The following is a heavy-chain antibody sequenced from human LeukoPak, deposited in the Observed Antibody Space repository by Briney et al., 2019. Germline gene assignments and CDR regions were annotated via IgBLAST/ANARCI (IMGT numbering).Heavy chain of an antibody. CDR2: IYYSGST. CDR1: GGSISSSSYY. CDR3: ARLSTATPHAFDL. J-gene: IGHJ3*01. V-gene: IGHV4-39*01. Sequence: SETLSLTCTVSGGSISSSSYYWGWIRQPPGKGLEWIGSIYYSGSTYYNPSLKSRVTISVDTSKNQFSLKLSSVTAADTAVYYCARLSTATPHAFDLWGQGTMVTVSS. D-gene: IGHD4-17*01.